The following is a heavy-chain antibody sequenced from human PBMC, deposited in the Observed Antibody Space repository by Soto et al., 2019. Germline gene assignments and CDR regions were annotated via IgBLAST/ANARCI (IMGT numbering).Heavy chain of an antibody. V-gene: IGHV3-30*18. CDR1: GFTFSGFG. Sequence: QVQLVESGGGVVQPGRSLRLSCAACGFTFSGFGMHWVRQAPGKGLEWVAVISYDGNNKYYADSVKGRFTISRDNSKNTLYLQMNTLSAEDTAVYYCAKDQLPSTLTRTGYWGQGTLVTVSS. J-gene: IGHJ4*02. CDR3: AKDQLPSTLTRTGY. D-gene: IGHD1-7*01. CDR2: ISYDGNNK.